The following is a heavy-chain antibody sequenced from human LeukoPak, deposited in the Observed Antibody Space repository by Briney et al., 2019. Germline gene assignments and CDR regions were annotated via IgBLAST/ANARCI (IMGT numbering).Heavy chain of an antibody. CDR3: ARAGQFGELAAWFDP. CDR1: GGSISSSSYY. J-gene: IGHJ5*02. V-gene: IGHV4-39*07. Sequence: SETLSLTCTVSGGSISSSSYYWGWIRQPPGKGLEWIGSIYYSGSTYYNPSLKSRVTISVDTSKNQFSLKLSSVTAADTAVYYCARAGQFGELAAWFDPWGQGTLVTVSS. CDR2: IYYSGST. D-gene: IGHD3-10*01.